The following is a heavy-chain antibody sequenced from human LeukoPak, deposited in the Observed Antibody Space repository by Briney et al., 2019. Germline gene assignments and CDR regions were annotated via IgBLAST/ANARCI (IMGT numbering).Heavy chain of an antibody. CDR2: MNGEGTTI. D-gene: IGHD1-14*01. J-gene: IGHJ4*02. CDR3: ATARNLRFEY. Sequence: GGSLRLSCATSGLTFRTTWMHWVRQAPGKGLMWVSRMNGEGTTIDYADSVKGRFTVSRDDAKNTLFLQMNNLRTEDTALYYCATARNLRFEYWGQGSLVIVSA. CDR1: GLTFRTTW. V-gene: IGHV3-74*01.